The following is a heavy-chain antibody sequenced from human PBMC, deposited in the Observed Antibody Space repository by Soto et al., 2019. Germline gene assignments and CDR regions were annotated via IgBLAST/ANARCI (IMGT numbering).Heavy chain of an antibody. V-gene: IGHV3-30*03. CDR1: GFTFSSYG. CDR2: ISSDGGNK. CDR3: ARDTYYYDTSGYYYAN. D-gene: IGHD3-22*01. Sequence: QVQLVESGGGVVRPGGSLRLSCAASGFTFSSYGMHWVRQAPGKGLEWVALISSDGGNKYYADSVKGRFTISRDNSKNTLCLQMNSLRAEDEAVYYCARDTYYYDTSGYYYANWGLGTLVTVSS. J-gene: IGHJ4*02.